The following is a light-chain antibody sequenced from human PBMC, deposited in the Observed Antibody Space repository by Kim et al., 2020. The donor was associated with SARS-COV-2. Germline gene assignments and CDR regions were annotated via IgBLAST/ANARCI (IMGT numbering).Light chain of an antibody. CDR3: MQTLQTPYT. Sequence: EPASISCRSSQSLLHSNGHNYLSWYLQKPGQSPQLLIYLDSKRASGVPDRFSGSASGTDFTLKISRVEAEDVGVYYCMQTLQTPYTLGQGTKLEI. V-gene: IGKV2-28*01. CDR1: QSLLHSNGHNY. J-gene: IGKJ2*01. CDR2: LDS.